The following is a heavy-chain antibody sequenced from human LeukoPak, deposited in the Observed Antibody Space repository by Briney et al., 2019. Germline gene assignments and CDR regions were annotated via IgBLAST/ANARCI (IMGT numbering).Heavy chain of an antibody. V-gene: IGHV1-2*04. CDR2: INPNSGGT. CDR3: ARGAVTGYYFDY. D-gene: IGHD3-9*01. Sequence: ASVKVSCKASGYTFTGYYVHWVRQAPGQGLEWMGWINPNSGGTNYAQKFQGWVTMTRDTSISAAYMGLSRLRSDDTAVYYCARGAVTGYYFDYWGQGTLVTVFS. J-gene: IGHJ4*02. CDR1: GYTFTGYY.